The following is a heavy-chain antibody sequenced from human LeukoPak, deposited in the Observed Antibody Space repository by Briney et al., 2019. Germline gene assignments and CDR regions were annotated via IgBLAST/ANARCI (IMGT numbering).Heavy chain of an antibody. CDR3: ARDRRETMITFGGVMTAGWFDP. J-gene: IGHJ5*02. CDR2: ISYDGSNK. CDR1: GFTFSSYA. V-gene: IGHV3-30*04. D-gene: IGHD3-16*01. Sequence: GRSLRLSCAASGFTFSSYAMHWVRQAPGKGLEWVAVISYDGSNKYYADSVKGRFTISRDNSKNTLYLQMNSLRAEGTAVYYCARDRRETMITFGGVMTAGWFDPWGQGTLVTVAS.